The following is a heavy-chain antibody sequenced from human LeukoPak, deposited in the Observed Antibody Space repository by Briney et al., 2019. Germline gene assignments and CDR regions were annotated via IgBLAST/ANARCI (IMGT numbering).Heavy chain of an antibody. CDR3: AKDPVNHCASSVCYGLQS. Sequence: PGGPLRLSCEVSGFSLSEYGIHWVRQAPGKGLEWLSVITYDHREYYADSVKGRFAISRDNSKNTLFLQMHSLRSEDTAVYYCAKDPVNHCASSVCYGLQSWGQGTLVLASS. V-gene: IGHV3-30*02. CDR1: GFSLSEYG. D-gene: IGHD3-22*01. CDR2: ITYDHRE. J-gene: IGHJ5*02.